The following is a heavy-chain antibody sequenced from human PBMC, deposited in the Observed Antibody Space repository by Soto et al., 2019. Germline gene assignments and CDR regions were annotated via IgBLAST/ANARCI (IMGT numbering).Heavy chain of an antibody. V-gene: IGHV1-3*01. D-gene: IGHD4-17*01. CDR2: INAGNGNT. CDR1: GYTFTSYA. Sequence: GASVKVSCKASGYTFTSYAMHWVRQAPGQRLEWMGWINAGNGNTKYSQKFQGRVTITRDTSASTAYMELSSLRSEDTAVYYCARDRHGDFDLDYWGQGTLVTFSS. CDR3: ARDRHGDFDLDY. J-gene: IGHJ4*02.